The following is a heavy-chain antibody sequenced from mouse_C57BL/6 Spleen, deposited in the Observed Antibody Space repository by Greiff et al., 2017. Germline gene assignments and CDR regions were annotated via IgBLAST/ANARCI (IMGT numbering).Heavy chain of an antibody. CDR1: GFTFSSYG. V-gene: IGHV5-6*01. D-gene: IGHD2-4*01. J-gene: IGHJ2*01. Sequence: EVKLMESGGDLVKPGGSLKLSCAASGFTFSSYGMSWVRQTPDKRLEWVANISSGGSYTYYPDSVKGRFTISRDNAKNTLCLQMSSLKSDDTAMYYCARRDYDFDGWGQGTTLTVSS. CDR3: ARRDYDFDG. CDR2: ISSGGSYT.